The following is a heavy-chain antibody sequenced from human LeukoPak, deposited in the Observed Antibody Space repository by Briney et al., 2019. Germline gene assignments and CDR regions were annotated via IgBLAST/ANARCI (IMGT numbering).Heavy chain of an antibody. J-gene: IGHJ4*02. Sequence: ASVKVSCKASGYTFTSYDINWVRQATGQGLEWMGWMNPNSGNTGYAQRLQGRVTMTRNTSISTAYMELSSLRSEDTAVYYCARGQNLWFGELLALMWGQGTLVTVSS. CDR2: MNPNSGNT. CDR3: ARGQNLWFGELLALM. V-gene: IGHV1-8*01. CDR1: GYTFTSYD. D-gene: IGHD3-10*01.